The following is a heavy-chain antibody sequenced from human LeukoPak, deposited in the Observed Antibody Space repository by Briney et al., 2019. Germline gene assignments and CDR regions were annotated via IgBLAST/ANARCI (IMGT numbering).Heavy chain of an antibody. Sequence: GASVKVSCKASGYTFTSYYIHWVRQAPGQGREWMGIINPSGGSTSYAQKFQGRVTMTRDTSTSTVYMQLGSLRSEDTALYYCARSGSSTSCPRDYWGQGTLVTVSS. D-gene: IGHD2-2*01. CDR3: ARSGSSTSCPRDY. CDR1: GYTFTSYY. J-gene: IGHJ4*02. V-gene: IGHV1-46*01. CDR2: INPSGGST.